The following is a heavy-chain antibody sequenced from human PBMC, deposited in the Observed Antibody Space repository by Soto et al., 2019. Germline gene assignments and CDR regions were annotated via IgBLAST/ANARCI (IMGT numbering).Heavy chain of an antibody. CDR2: IFYSGST. CDR1: GGSISSYY. Sequence: QVQLQESGPGLVKPSETLSLTSTVSGGSISSYYWSWIRQPPGKGLEWIGFIFYSGSTSYNPSLTSRVTISIDTSEYQFSLKLNSVTDADPAVYYCASMIGDPVLSFDSWGQGTLVAVSS. V-gene: IGHV4-59*01. J-gene: IGHJ5*01. CDR3: ASMIGDPVLSFDS. D-gene: IGHD3-10*02.